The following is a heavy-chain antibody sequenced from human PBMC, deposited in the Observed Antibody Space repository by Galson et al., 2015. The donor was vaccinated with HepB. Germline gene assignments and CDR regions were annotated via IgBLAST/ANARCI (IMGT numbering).Heavy chain of an antibody. J-gene: IGHJ2*01. V-gene: IGHV3-21*01. CDR1: GFTFSSYS. D-gene: IGHD6-19*01. CDR3: ARGSVAGTVLAWYFDL. CDR2: ISSSSSYI. Sequence: SLRLSCAASGFTFSSYSMNWVRQAPGKGLEWVSSISSSSSYIYYADSVKGRFTISRDNAKNSLYLQMNSLRAEDTAVYYCARGSVAGTVLAWYFDLWGRGTLFTVSS.